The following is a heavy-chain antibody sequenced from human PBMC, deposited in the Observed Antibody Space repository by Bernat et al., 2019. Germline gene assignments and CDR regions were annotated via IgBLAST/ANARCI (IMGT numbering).Heavy chain of an antibody. V-gene: IGHV3-11*05. CDR3: ARAARGRLLEWLFLD. Sequence: QVQLVESGGGLVKPGGSLRLSCAASGFTFSDYYMSWIRQAPGKGLEWVSYISSSSSYTNYADSVKGRFTISRDNAKNSLYLQMNSLRAEDTAVYYCARAARGRLLEWLFLDWGQGTLVTVSS. J-gene: IGHJ4*02. CDR2: ISSSSSYT. D-gene: IGHD3-3*01. CDR1: GFTFSDYY.